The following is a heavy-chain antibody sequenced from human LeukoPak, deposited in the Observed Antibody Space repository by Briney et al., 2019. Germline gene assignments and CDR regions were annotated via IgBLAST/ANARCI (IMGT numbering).Heavy chain of an antibody. Sequence: ASVKVSCKASGYTFTSYDINWVRQATGQGLEWMGWMNPNSGNTGYAQKFQGRVTMTRNTSISTAYMELSSLRSEDTAVYYCARGRLRYFDWLLSSHSTNSDYWGQGTLVTVSS. D-gene: IGHD3-9*01. CDR3: ARGRLRYFDWLLSSHSTNSDY. CDR2: MNPNSGNT. V-gene: IGHV1-8*01. J-gene: IGHJ4*02. CDR1: GYTFTSYD.